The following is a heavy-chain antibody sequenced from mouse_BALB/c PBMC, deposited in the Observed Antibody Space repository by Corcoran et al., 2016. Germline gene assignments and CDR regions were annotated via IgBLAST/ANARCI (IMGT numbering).Heavy chain of an antibody. V-gene: IGHV1S136*01. D-gene: IGHD1-2*01. J-gene: IGHJ4*01. CDR3: AREGVLRLRRGSGAMDY. CDR2: INPYKDGT. CDR1: GYTFTSYV. Sequence: EFLLQQYGPELVKPGASLKMSFKASGYTFTSYVLHWLTPKPGQGLEWIGYINPYKDGTKYNEKFKGKATLTSDKSSSTAYMELSSLTSEDSAVYYCAREGVLRLRRGSGAMDYWGQGTSVTVSS.